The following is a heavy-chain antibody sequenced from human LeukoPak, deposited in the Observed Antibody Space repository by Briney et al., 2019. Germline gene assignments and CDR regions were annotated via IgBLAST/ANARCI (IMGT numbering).Heavy chain of an antibody. J-gene: IGHJ4*02. CDR3: ARGIAAAGIGNDY. V-gene: IGHV3-30-3*01. Sequence: GRSLRLSCAASGFTFSSYAMHWVRQAPGKGLEWVAVISYDGSNKYYAASVKGRFTISRDNSKNTLYLQMNSLRAEDTAVYYCARGIAAAGIGNDYWGQGTLVTVSS. CDR2: ISYDGSNK. D-gene: IGHD6-13*01. CDR1: GFTFSSYA.